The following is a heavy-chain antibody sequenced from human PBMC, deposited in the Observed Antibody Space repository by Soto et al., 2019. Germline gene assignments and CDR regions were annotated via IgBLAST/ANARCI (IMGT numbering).Heavy chain of an antibody. CDR2: ISGSGGST. V-gene: IGHV3-23*01. J-gene: IGHJ6*02. D-gene: IGHD2-8*01. CDR3: GKDCDGDYYYGMDV. CDR1: GFTFSSYA. Sequence: GGSLRLSCAASGFTFSSYAMSWVRQAPGKGLEWVSAISGSGGSTYYADSVKGRFTISRDNSKNTLYLQMNSLRAEDTAVYYCGKDCDGDYYYGMDVWGQGTTVTVSS.